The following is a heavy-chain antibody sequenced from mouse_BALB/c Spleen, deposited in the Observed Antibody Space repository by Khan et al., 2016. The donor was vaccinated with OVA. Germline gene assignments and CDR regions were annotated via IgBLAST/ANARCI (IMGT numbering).Heavy chain of an antibody. V-gene: IGHV1-69*02. J-gene: IGHJ4*01. CDR3: ARDQYGNYFYAMDY. CDR2: IDPSDSET. Sequence: VQLHQSGAELVKPGAPVKLSCKASGYTFTSYWMNWVKQRPGRGLEWIGRIDPSDSETHYNQKFKDKATLTVDKSSSTAYIQLSSLTSEDTADYYCARDQYGNYFYAMDYWGQGTSVTVSS. CDR1: GYTFTSYW. D-gene: IGHD2-10*02.